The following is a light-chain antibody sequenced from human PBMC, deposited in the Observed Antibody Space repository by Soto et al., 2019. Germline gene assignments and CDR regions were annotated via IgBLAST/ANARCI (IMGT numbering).Light chain of an antibody. CDR1: QSVSNNY. CDR3: QQYGRSPGLLT. Sequence: EIVLTQSPGTLSLPPGERATLSCRASQSVSNNYLAWYQQKLGQAPRLLIYGASNRATGIPDRFSGSGSGTDCTLTISKLEPEDFAVYFCQQYGRSPGLLTFGPGTKVNIK. J-gene: IGKJ3*01. CDR2: GAS. V-gene: IGKV3-20*01.